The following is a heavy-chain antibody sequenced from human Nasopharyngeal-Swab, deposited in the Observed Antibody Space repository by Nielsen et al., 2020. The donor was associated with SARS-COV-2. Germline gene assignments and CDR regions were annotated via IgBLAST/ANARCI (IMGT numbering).Heavy chain of an antibody. Sequence: SETLSLTCTVSGGSVSNYYWSWIRQPPGKGLEWIAYIYNSASTSYNPSLKSRLTVSVDTSKNQFSLNLSSVTAADTAVYYCARGLVDVNMMLVVIGFSYWLDSWGQGTLVTVSS. CDR2: IYNSAST. J-gene: IGHJ5*01. V-gene: IGHV4-59*02. D-gene: IGHD3-22*01. CDR1: GGSVSNYY. CDR3: ARGLVDVNMMLVVIGFSYWLDS.